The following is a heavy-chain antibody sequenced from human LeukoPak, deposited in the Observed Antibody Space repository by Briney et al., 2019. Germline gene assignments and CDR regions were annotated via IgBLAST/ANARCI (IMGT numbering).Heavy chain of an antibody. J-gene: IGHJ3*02. CDR2: IYFSGYT. D-gene: IGHD3-9*01. CDR3: AREGHYDILTGYARAFDI. V-gene: IGHV4-31*03. Sequence: TLSLTCTVSSGSISSYCSSWTWIRQHPGRGLEWIGDIYFSGYTYCNPSLKSRVTISVDTSKNQFSLKLSSVTAADTAVYYCAREGHYDILTGYARAFDIWGQGTMVTVPS. CDR1: SGSISSYCSS.